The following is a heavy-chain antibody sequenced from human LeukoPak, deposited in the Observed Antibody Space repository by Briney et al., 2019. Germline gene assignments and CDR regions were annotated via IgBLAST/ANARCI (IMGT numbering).Heavy chain of an antibody. Sequence: PSETLSLTCTVSGGSISSGGYYWSWIRQHPGKGLEWIGEINHSGSTNYNPSLKSRVTISVDTSKNQFSLKLSSVTAADTAVYYCAREGTGTTRGQAFDIWGQGTMVTVSS. D-gene: IGHD1-1*01. CDR1: GGSISSGGYY. CDR2: INHSGST. CDR3: AREGTGTTRGQAFDI. J-gene: IGHJ3*02. V-gene: IGHV4-39*07.